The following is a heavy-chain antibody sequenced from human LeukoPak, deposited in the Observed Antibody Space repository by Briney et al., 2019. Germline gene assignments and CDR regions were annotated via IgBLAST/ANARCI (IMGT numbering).Heavy chain of an antibody. D-gene: IGHD3-22*01. CDR2: INPNSDGT. J-gene: IGHJ4*02. CDR3: ARAPTYYYDSSGYYIDY. CDR1: GYTFTAYY. Sequence: ASVKVSCKASGYTFTAYYIHWVRQAPGQGLEWMGWINPNSDGTNYAQKFQGRDTVTRDTSISTAYMELSRLRSDYTAVYYCARAPTYYYDSSGYYIDYWGQGTLVTVSS. V-gene: IGHV1-2*02.